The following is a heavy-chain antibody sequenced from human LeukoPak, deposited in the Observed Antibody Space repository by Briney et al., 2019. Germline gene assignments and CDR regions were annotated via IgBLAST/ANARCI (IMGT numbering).Heavy chain of an antibody. D-gene: IGHD3-16*02. V-gene: IGHV4-59*01. CDR2: IYYSGST. J-gene: IGHJ3*02. Sequence: PSETLSLTCTVSGGSISSYYWSWIRQPPGKGLEWIGYIYYSGSTNYNPSLKSRVTISVDTSKNQFSLKLSSVTAADTAVYYCARDGTQSYDYVWGSYRFHGAFDIWGQGTMVTVSS. CDR3: ARDGTQSYDYVWGSYRFHGAFDI. CDR1: GGSISSYY.